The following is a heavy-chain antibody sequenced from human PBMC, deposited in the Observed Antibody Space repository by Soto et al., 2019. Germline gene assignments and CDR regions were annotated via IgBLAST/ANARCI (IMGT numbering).Heavy chain of an antibody. CDR3: ARVPMITFGGVIVLGWFDP. V-gene: IGHV4-30-4*01. Sequence: QVQLQESGPGLVKPSQTLSLTCTVSGGSISSGDYYWSWIRQPPGKGLEWIGYIYYSGSTYYNPSLKSRVTISVDTSKNQFSLKLNSVTAADTAVYYCARVPMITFGGVIVLGWFDPWGQGTLVTVSS. CDR2: IYYSGST. CDR1: GGSISSGDYY. D-gene: IGHD3-16*02. J-gene: IGHJ5*02.